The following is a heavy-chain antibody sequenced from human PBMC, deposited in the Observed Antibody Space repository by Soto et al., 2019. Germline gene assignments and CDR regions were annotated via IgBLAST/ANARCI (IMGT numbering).Heavy chain of an antibody. CDR3: ARVRHIQLWLRRDYYGMDV. CDR2: INPSGGST. CDR1: GCTFTSYY. Sequence: QVQLVQSRAEVKKPGASVKVSCKASGCTFTSYYMHWVRQAPGQGLEWMGIINPSGGSTSYAQKLQGRVTMTRDTSTSTVYMELSSLRSEDTAVYYCARVRHIQLWLRRDYYGMDVWGQGTTVTVSS. V-gene: IGHV1-46*03. D-gene: IGHD5-18*01. J-gene: IGHJ6*02.